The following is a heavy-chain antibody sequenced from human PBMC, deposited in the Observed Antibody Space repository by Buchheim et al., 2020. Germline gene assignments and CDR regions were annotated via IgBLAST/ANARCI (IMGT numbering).Heavy chain of an antibody. CDR3: AREEYCSSTSCSRGPYYYYGMDV. J-gene: IGHJ6*02. CDR1: GFTFSDYY. CDR2: ISSSSSYT. Sequence: QVQLVESGGGLVKPGGSLRLSCAASGFTFSDYYMSWIRQAPGKGLEWGSYISSSSSYTNYADSVKGRFTISRDNAKNSLDLQMNSLRAEDTAVYYCAREEYCSSTSCSRGPYYYYGMDVWGQGTT. V-gene: IGHV3-11*06. D-gene: IGHD2-2*01.